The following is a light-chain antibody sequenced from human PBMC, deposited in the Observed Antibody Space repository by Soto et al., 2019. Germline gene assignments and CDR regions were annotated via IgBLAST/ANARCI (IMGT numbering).Light chain of an antibody. CDR1: SSNIGSNY. J-gene: IGLJ3*02. V-gene: IGLV1-47*01. CDR2: RNN. Sequence: QPVLTQPPSASGTPGQRVTISCSGSSSNIGSNYVYWYQQLPGTAPKLLIYRNNQRPSGVPDRFSGSKSGTSASLAISGLRSEDEADYYCAAWDDSLRVWVFGGGTKLTVL. CDR3: AAWDDSLRVWV.